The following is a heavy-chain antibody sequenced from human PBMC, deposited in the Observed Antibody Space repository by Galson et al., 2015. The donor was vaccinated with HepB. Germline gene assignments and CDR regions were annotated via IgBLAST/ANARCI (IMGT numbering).Heavy chain of an antibody. CDR3: ASHDYGDYSWFDP. CDR2: ISSSSSYT. CDR1: GFTFSSYS. D-gene: IGHD4-17*01. J-gene: IGHJ5*02. V-gene: IGHV3-21*05. Sequence: SLRLSCAASGFTFSSYSMNWVRQAPGKGLEWVSYISSSSSYTNYADSVKGRFTISRDNAKNSLYLQMNSLRAEDTAVYYCASHDYGDYSWFDPWGQGTLVTVSS.